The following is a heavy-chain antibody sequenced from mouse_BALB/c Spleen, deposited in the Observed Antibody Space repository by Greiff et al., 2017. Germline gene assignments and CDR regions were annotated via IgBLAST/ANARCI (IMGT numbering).Heavy chain of an antibody. Sequence: VQLQQSGAELVRPGASVTLSCKASGYTFTDYEMHWVKQTPVHGLEWIGAIDPETGGTAYNQKFKGKATLTADKSSSTAYMELRSLTSEDSAVYYCTRHYGSSYLYAMDYWGQGTSVTVSS. V-gene: IGHV1-15*01. D-gene: IGHD1-1*01. CDR3: TRHYGSSYLYAMDY. CDR1: GYTFTDYE. J-gene: IGHJ4*01. CDR2: IDPETGGT.